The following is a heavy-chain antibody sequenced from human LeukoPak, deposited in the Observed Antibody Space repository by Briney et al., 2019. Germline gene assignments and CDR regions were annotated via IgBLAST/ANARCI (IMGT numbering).Heavy chain of an antibody. CDR2: KNGDGNDI. CDR1: RFTFTSCW. CDR3: ARFPPASMVGEGGYYYIDV. J-gene: IGHJ6*03. V-gene: IGHV3-7*01. D-gene: IGHD3-10*01. Sequence: PGGSLRLSCAASRFTFTSCWLVCVRQARGKAPEGVTNKNGDGNDIYYGDSVEGRFTISRDTDKKSLYLQMNSQRAEDTAIYQCARFPPASMVGEGGYYYIDVWGKGTTVTVSS.